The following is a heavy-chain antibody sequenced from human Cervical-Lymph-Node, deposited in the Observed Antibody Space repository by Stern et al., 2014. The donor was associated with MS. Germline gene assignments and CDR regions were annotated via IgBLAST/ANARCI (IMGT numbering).Heavy chain of an antibody. Sequence: ESGPTLVKPTQTLTLTCTFSGFSINTFAVGVGWVRQPPGKALEWLALLYYDDDKRYSPSLKSRLTITKAPSKNQVVLTMTNMDPVDTATYYCAHYGSSPARRPHAFDVWGQGIVVTVSS. CDR2: LYYDDDK. V-gene: IGHV2-5*02. CDR1: GFSINTFAVG. D-gene: IGHD3-10*01. J-gene: IGHJ3*01. CDR3: AHYGSSPARRPHAFDV.